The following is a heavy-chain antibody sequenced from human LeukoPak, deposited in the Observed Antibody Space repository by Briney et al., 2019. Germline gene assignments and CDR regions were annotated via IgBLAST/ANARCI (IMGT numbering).Heavy chain of an antibody. V-gene: IGHV3-7*01. CDR3: ARGYSYADDAFDI. CDR2: IKQDGSEK. Sequence: AGGSLRLSCAASGFTFSSYLMSWVRQAPGKGLEWVANIKQDGSEKYYVDSVKGRFTISRDNAKNSLYLQMNSLRAEDTAVYYCARGYSYADDAFDIWGQGTMVTVSS. CDR1: GFTFSSYL. D-gene: IGHD5-18*01. J-gene: IGHJ3*02.